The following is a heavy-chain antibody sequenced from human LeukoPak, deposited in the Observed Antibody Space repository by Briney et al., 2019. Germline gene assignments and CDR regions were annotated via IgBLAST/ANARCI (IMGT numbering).Heavy chain of an antibody. V-gene: IGHV4-39*01. CDR2: IYYSGST. CDR3: ARRIAAAGYFDY. D-gene: IGHD6-13*01. Sequence: SETLSLTCTVSGGSISSSSYYWGWTRQPPGKGLEWIGSIYYSGSTYYNPSLKSRVTISVDTSKNQFSLKLSSVTAADTAVYYCARRIAAAGYFDYWGQGTLVTVSS. CDR1: GGSISSSSYY. J-gene: IGHJ4*02.